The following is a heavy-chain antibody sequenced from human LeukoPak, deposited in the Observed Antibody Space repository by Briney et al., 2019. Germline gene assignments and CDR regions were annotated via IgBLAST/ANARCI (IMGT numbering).Heavy chain of an antibody. D-gene: IGHD6-13*01. CDR1: GFTFSSYA. V-gene: IGHV3-23*01. CDR2: ISGSGGST. Sequence: GGSLRLSCAASGFTFSSYAMSWVRQAPGKGLEWVSAISGSGGSTYCADSVKGRFTISRDNSKNTLYLQMNSLRAEDTAVYYCAKPVGSSSWYDYWGQGTLVTVSS. CDR3: AKPVGSSSWYDY. J-gene: IGHJ4*02.